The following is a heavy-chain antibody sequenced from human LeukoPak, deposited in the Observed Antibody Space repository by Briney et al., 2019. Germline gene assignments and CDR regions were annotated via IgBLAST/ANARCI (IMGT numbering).Heavy chain of an antibody. J-gene: IGHJ4*02. Sequence: GGSLSLSCAASGFTFSSHAMHWVRQAPGKGLEYVSAISSNGGSTYYANSVKGRFTISRDNSKNTLYLQMGSLRAEDMAVYYCARSAEEYSSGWYYFDYWGQGTLVTVSS. CDR3: ARSAEEYSSGWYYFDY. CDR2: ISSNGGST. D-gene: IGHD6-19*01. V-gene: IGHV3-64*01. CDR1: GFTFSSHA.